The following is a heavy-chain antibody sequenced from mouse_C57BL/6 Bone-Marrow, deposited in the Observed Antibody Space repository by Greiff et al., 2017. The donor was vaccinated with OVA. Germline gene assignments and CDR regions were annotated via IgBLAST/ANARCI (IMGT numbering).Heavy chain of an antibody. Sequence: EVKLVESGAELVRPGASVKLSCTASGFNITDDYMHWVKQRPEQGLEWIGWIDPENGDTDYASKFQGKATITADTSSNTAYLQLSSLTSEDTAVYYCTTAIYYYGSRDWYFDVWGTGTTVTVSA. J-gene: IGHJ1*03. V-gene: IGHV14-4*01. CDR2: IDPENGDT. D-gene: IGHD1-1*01. CDR3: TTAIYYYGSRDWYFDV. CDR1: GFNITDDY.